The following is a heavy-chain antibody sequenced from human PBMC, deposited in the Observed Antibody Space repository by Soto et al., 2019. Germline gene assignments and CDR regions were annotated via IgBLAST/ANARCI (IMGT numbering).Heavy chain of an antibody. CDR3: ARSSGSGFDY. Sequence: PGESLKMSCNASGYTFTIYWITLVRLMPGKGLEWMGRIDPSDSSTKYGPSFQGHVTISADKSISTAYLQWSSLKASDTAMYYCARSSGSGFDYWGQGTLVTVSS. CDR1: GYTFTIYW. CDR2: IDPSDSST. J-gene: IGHJ4*02. D-gene: IGHD3-10*01. V-gene: IGHV5-10-1*01.